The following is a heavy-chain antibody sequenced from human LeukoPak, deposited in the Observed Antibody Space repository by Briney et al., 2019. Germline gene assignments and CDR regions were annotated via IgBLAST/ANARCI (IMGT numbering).Heavy chain of an antibody. J-gene: IGHJ4*02. Sequence: GGSLRLSCAASGFTVSINYMSWVRQAPGKGLEWVSVIYSGGSTYYADSVKGRFTISRDNSKNTLYLQMNSLRAEDTAVYYCARDQYGSGSYYHDYWGQGTLVTVSS. V-gene: IGHV3-66*01. D-gene: IGHD3-10*01. CDR2: IYSGGST. CDR1: GFTVSINY. CDR3: ARDQYGSGSYYHDY.